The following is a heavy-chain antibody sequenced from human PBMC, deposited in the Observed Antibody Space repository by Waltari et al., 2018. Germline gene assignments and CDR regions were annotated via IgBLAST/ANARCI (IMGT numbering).Heavy chain of an antibody. CDR1: GYSISSGYY. D-gene: IGHD3-10*01. CDR2: IYHSGST. CDR3: ARVGVVRGVMDNWFDP. J-gene: IGHJ5*02. V-gene: IGHV4-38-2*01. Sequence: QVQLQESGPGLVKPSETLSFTCAVSGYSISSGYYWGWIRQPPGKGLEWIGSIYHSGSTYYNPSLKSRVTISVDTSKNQFSLKLSSVTAADTAVYYCARVGVVRGVMDNWFDPWGQGTLVTVSS.